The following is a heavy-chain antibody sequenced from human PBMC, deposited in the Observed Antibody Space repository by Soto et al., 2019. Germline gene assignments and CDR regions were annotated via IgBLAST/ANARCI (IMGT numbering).Heavy chain of an antibody. CDR1: GGSFSGYY. Sequence: SETLSLTCAVYGGSFSGYYWSWIRQPPGKGLEWIGEINHSGSTNYNPSLKSRVTISLDTSKNLFSLKLSSVTAADTAVYYCASDIVEATDYWGQGTLVTVSS. J-gene: IGHJ4*02. D-gene: IGHD6-25*01. V-gene: IGHV4-34*01. CDR3: ASDIVEATDY. CDR2: INHSGST.